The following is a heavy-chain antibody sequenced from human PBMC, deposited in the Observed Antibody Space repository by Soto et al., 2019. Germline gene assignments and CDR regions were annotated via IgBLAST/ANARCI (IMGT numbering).Heavy chain of an antibody. CDR2: ISGSGRTI. Sequence: PGGSLRLSCAASGLDFSSEVMCWVRQAPGKGLEWVSSISGSGRTIYHADSMRGRFAISRDNSKNSLYLQLNNLRVDDTAVYYCAKVGPSYYYGMDVWGLGTTVTVS. V-gene: IGHV3-23*01. CDR1: GLDFSSEV. D-gene: IGHD1-26*01. CDR3: AKVGPSYYYGMDV. J-gene: IGHJ6*02.